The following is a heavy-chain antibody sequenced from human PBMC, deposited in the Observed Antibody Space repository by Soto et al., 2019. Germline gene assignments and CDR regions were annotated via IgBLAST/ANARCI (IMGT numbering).Heavy chain of an antibody. CDR1: GDSISSSFYY. J-gene: IGHJ5*02. CDR2: IYYTGST. Sequence: QLQLQESGPGLVKPSETLSLTCTVSGDSISSSFYYGGWVRQPHGKGLEWIGSIYYTGSTSYNPALRSRITLSVDTSKNQFSPMLTSVTAADTSVYYGTGDQFASVWSWCQGTMVTVSS. D-gene: IGHD3-16*01. V-gene: IGHV4-39*02. CDR3: TGDQFASVWS.